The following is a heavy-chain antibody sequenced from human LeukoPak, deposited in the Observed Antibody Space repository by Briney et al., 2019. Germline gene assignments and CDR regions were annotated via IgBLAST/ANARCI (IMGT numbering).Heavy chain of an antibody. CDR3: ARDQTGITVAATGWFDP. D-gene: IGHD6-19*01. CDR1: GFTLSNYW. J-gene: IGHJ5*02. CDR2: IKQDGIEK. Sequence: GGSLRLSCAASGFTLSNYWMSWVRQAPGKGLEWVANIKQDGIEKYYVDSVKGRFTISRDNAKNSLYLQMNSLRAEDTAVYYCARDQTGITVAATGWFDPWGQGTLVTVSS. V-gene: IGHV3-7*01.